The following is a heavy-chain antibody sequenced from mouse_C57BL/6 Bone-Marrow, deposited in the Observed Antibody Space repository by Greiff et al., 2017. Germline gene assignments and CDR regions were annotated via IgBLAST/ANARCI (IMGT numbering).Heavy chain of an antibody. CDR3: ARSYDYADYTMDY. J-gene: IGHJ4*01. D-gene: IGHD2-4*01. CDR1: GYTFTNYW. CDR2: MHPNGGSP. V-gene: IGHV1-64*01. Sequence: VQLQQPGAELVKPGASVKLSCKASGYTFTNYWMHWVKQRPGQGLEWIGMMHPNGGSPDYNEKFKSEATLSVDKSSRTAYMELSSLTSEDSAVYYCARSYDYADYTMDYCGQGTSVTVSS.